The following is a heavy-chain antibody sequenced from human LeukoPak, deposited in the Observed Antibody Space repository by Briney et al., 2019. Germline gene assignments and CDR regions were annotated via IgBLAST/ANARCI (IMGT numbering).Heavy chain of an antibody. Sequence: ASVKVSCKASGYTFTGYYMHWVRQAPGQGLEWMGWINPNSGGTNYAQKFQGRVTITRDTSISTAYMELSRLRSDDTAVYYCARDGKYCSSTSCSPNWFDPWGQGTLVTVSS. V-gene: IGHV1-2*02. CDR2: INPNSGGT. CDR3: ARDGKYCSSTSCSPNWFDP. D-gene: IGHD2-2*01. CDR1: GYTFTGYY. J-gene: IGHJ5*02.